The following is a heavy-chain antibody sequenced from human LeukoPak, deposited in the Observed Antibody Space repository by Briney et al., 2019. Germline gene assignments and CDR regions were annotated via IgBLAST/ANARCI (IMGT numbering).Heavy chain of an antibody. Sequence: PGGSLRLSCTASGLSFSSYWLTWVRQAPGKGLEWVANIKQDGSEKNYVASVKGRFTISRDDTKNSLYLQMNSLRDEDTAVYHCVSPRCSATACFAASFNCFDYWGQGTLVSVSS. V-gene: IGHV3-7*03. CDR1: GLSFSSYW. CDR2: IKQDGSEK. J-gene: IGHJ4*02. D-gene: IGHD2-2*01. CDR3: VSPRCSATACFAASFNCFDY.